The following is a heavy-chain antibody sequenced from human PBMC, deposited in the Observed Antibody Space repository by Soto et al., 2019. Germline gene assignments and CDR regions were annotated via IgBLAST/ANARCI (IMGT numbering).Heavy chain of an antibody. J-gene: IGHJ5*02. D-gene: IGHD6-19*01. Sequence: SPTLSLPCAISGDSVSSNSAAWNWIRQSPSRGLEWLGRTYYRSKWYNDYAVSVKSRITINPDTSKNQFSLQLNSVTPEDTAVYYCARDSHSSGWKQEFDPWGQGTLVTVSS. CDR2: TYYRSKWYN. CDR1: GDSVSSNSAA. V-gene: IGHV6-1*01. CDR3: ARDSHSSGWKQEFDP.